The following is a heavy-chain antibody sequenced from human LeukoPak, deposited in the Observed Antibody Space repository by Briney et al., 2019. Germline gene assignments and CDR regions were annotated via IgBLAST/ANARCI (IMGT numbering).Heavy chain of an antibody. D-gene: IGHD2-8*01. Sequence: SETLSLTCTVSGGSISNSNDYWAWIRQPPGKGLEWIGSIYHSGNNFHNQSLASRVTISVDTSKNQFSLNLNSVTAADTAVYYCARQESCTNGVCYVGWFDPWGQGTLVTVSS. V-gene: IGHV4-39*01. CDR3: ARQESCTNGVCYVGWFDP. J-gene: IGHJ5*02. CDR1: GGSISNSNDY. CDR2: IYHSGNN.